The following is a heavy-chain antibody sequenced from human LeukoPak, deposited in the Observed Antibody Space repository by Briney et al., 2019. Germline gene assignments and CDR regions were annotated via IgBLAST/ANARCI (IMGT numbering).Heavy chain of an antibody. Sequence: SETLSITCTVSGGSISSDYWGWIRQPPGQGLEHIGYIYFSGSTNYNPSFKSRVTISVDTSKNQFSLKLSSVTAADTAVYYCARRAYCGGDCYSGSFDYWGQGTLVTVSS. D-gene: IGHD2-21*01. CDR3: ARRAYCGGDCYSGSFDY. CDR1: GGSISSDY. V-gene: IGHV4-59*12. J-gene: IGHJ4*02. CDR2: IYFSGST.